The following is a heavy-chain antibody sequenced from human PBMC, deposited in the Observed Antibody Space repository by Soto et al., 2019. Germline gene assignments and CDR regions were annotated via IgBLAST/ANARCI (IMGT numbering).Heavy chain of an antibody. CDR1: GASISRGDYY. CDR3: ARVRYLAGAGQNYFDL. D-gene: IGHD6-19*01. V-gene: IGHV4-31*03. CDR2: IYRSGST. J-gene: IGHJ4*02. Sequence: QVQLQESGPGLVKPSQTLSLTCTVSGASISRGDYYWSWIRQLPGKGLEWIGYIYRSGSTYYNPSLASRITISVDTSQSQFSLDVSSVTAADTAVYYCARVRYLAGAGQNYFDLWGQGTLVTVSS.